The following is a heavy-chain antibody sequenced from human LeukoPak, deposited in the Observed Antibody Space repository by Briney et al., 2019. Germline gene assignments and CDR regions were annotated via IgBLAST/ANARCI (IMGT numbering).Heavy chain of an antibody. Sequence: GGSLRLSCAASGFTFSSYWMHWFGKAPGKGLFWVSRINSDGSSTSYADSVKGRFTISRDNVKNTLYLRMNSLTAEDTAVYYCAELGITMIGGVWGKGTTVTISS. J-gene: IGHJ6*04. CDR1: GFTFSSYW. CDR2: INSDGSST. D-gene: IGHD3-10*02. CDR3: AELGITMIGGV. V-gene: IGHV3-74*01.